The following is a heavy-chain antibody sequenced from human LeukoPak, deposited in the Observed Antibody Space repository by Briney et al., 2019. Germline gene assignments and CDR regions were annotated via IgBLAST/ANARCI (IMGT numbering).Heavy chain of an antibody. CDR1: GFTFTRYA. J-gene: IGHJ6*02. V-gene: IGHV3-23*01. CDR2: ITGSGGTT. CDR3: AKDLYRAAAGTGYYYYYYGMDV. Sequence: GGSLRLSCAVSGFTFTRYALTWVRQAPGKGLEWVSGITGSGGTTYYADSVKGRFTISRDSSKNTLYLQMNSLRAEDTAVYYCAKDLYRAAAGTGYYYYYYGMDVWGQGTTVTVSS. D-gene: IGHD6-13*01.